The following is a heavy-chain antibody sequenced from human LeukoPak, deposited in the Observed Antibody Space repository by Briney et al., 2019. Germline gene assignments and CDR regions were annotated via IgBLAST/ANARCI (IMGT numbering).Heavy chain of an antibody. CDR3: AGVFDIGYFDY. CDR2: IYYSGST. V-gene: IGHV4-59*11. J-gene: IGHJ4*02. Sequence: SETLSLTCTVSGGSISSHYWSWIRQPPGKGLEWIGYIYYSGSTNHNPSLKSRVTISVDTSKNQFSLKLSSVTAADTAVYYCAGVFDIGYFDYWGQGTLVTVSS. CDR1: GGSISSHY. D-gene: IGHD2-15*01.